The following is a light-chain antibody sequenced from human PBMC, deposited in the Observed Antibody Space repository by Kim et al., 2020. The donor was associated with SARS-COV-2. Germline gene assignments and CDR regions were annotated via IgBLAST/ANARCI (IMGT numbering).Light chain of an antibody. CDR3: QAWDSSGV. Sequence: SYELTQSPSVSVSPGQTASITCSGDNLGDKYACWYQQKPGQSPVLVIYQDSKRPSGIPERFSGSNSGNTATLTISGAQAGDEADYYCQAWDSSGVLGGG. CDR1: NLGDKY. CDR2: QDS. V-gene: IGLV3-1*01. J-gene: IGLJ2*01.